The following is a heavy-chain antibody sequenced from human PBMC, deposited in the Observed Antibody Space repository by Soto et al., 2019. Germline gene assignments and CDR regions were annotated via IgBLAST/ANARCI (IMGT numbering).Heavy chain of an antibody. J-gene: IGHJ5*02. CDR3: GRHGRTDRYSIAWINQ. CDR1: GGSTSSRRCC. CDR2: IYYSGST. Sequence: SETLSLTCHVSGGSTSSRRCCWGWIRQPPGKGLERIGSIYYSGSTSFNPPLKSRVTMSVDTPKNQFSLKLCSVTAADTAIYYCGRHGRTDRYSIAWINQWAQGTLVTVSS. D-gene: IGHD1-26*01. V-gene: IGHV4-39*01.